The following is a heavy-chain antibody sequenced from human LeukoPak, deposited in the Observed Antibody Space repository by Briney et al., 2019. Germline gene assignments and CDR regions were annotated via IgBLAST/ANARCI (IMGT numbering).Heavy chain of an antibody. D-gene: IGHD1-7*01. Sequence: GGSLRLSCAASGFTFSSYSMNWVRQAPGKGLEWVSGISGSGGSTYYADSVKGRFTISRDNSKNTLYLQMNSLRAEDTAVYYCAKTPEELPYYYYYMDVWGKGTTVTVSS. V-gene: IGHV3-23*01. CDR1: GFTFSSYS. J-gene: IGHJ6*03. CDR2: ISGSGGST. CDR3: AKTPEELPYYYYYMDV.